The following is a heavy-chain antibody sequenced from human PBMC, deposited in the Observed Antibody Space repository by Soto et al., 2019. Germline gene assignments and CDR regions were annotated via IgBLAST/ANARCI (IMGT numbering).Heavy chain of an antibody. J-gene: IGHJ4*02. D-gene: IGHD3-10*01. CDR2: IYNDGTYS. CDR1: GFIFKMYW. Sequence: GGSLRLSCAASGFIFKMYWMHWVRQSPGKGLVWISRIYNDGTYSDYADSVRGRFTISRDNVNDTLYLQMDNLRAEDSGLYYCTRGPRPISTGTGAYWGQGTQVTVSS. V-gene: IGHV3-74*01. CDR3: TRGPRPISTGTGAY.